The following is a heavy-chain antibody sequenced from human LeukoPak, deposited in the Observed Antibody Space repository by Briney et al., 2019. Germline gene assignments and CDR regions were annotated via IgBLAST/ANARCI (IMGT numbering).Heavy chain of an antibody. V-gene: IGHV4-34*01. CDR1: GGSFSGYY. Sequence: SETLSLTCAVYGGSFSGYYWSWIRQPPGKGLEWIGEINHSGSTNYNPSLKSRVTISVDTSKNQFSLKLSSVPAADTAVYYCARGQYSHFDYWGQGTLVTVSS. J-gene: IGHJ4*02. CDR3: ARGQYSHFDY. D-gene: IGHD5-18*01. CDR2: INHSGST.